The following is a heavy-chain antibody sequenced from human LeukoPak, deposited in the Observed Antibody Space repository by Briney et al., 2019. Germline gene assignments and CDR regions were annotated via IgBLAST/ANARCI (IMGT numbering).Heavy chain of an antibody. Sequence: PSVKVSCKASGYTLTGYYMHWVRQAPGQGLKWMGRINPNSGGTNYAQKFQGRVTMTRDTSISTAYMELSRLRADDTAVYYCASIKGSSWIDYWGQGTLVTVSS. CDR3: ASIKGSSWIDY. CDR1: GYTLTGYY. J-gene: IGHJ4*02. CDR2: INPNSGGT. V-gene: IGHV1-2*06. D-gene: IGHD6-13*01.